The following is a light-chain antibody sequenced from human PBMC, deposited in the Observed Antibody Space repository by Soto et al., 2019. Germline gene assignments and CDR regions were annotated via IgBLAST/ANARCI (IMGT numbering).Light chain of an antibody. CDR2: DVS. J-gene: IGLJ1*01. Sequence: QSVLTQPRSVSGSPGQSVTISCTGTSSDVDDYNYVSWFQQHPGKAPKLMIYDVSERPSGVPDRFSGSKSGNTASLTIYGLKAEDEDDYHCCSYGGTFYVFGTGTKVTV. CDR1: SSDVDDYNY. CDR3: CSYGGTFYV. V-gene: IGLV2-11*01.